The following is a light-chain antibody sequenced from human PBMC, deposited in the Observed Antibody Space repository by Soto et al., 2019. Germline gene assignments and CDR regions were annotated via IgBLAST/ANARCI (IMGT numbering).Light chain of an antibody. CDR2: DVS. J-gene: IGLJ1*01. CDR1: SSDVGGYNY. Sequence: QSVLTPPRSVSGSPGQSVTISCTGTSSDVGGYNYVSCYQQHPGKAPKLMIYDVSKRPSGVPDRFSGSKSGNTASLTISVLQAEDEADYYCCSYAGSYTHYVFGTGTKVTVL. CDR3: CSYAGSYTHYV. V-gene: IGLV2-11*01.